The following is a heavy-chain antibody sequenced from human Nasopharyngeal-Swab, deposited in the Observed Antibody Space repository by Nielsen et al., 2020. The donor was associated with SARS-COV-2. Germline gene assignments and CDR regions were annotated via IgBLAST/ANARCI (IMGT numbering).Heavy chain of an antibody. CDR2: INHSGST. V-gene: IGHV4-34*01. CDR3: ASTGYSSARDH. J-gene: IGHJ4*02. CDR1: GGSFSGYY. Sequence: PETLSLTCAVYGGSFSGYYWSWIRQPPGKGLEWIGEINHSGSTNYNPSLKSRVTISVDTSKNQFSLKLSSVTAADTAVYYCASTGYSSARDHWGQGTLVTVSS. D-gene: IGHD6-19*01.